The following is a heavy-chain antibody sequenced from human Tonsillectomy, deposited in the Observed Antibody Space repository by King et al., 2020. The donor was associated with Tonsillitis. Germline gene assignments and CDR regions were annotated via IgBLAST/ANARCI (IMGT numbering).Heavy chain of an antibody. V-gene: IGHV7-4-1*02. CDR1: GYTFTSYA. CDR3: ARGEDSSSWYGPYYYYGMDV. D-gene: IGHD6-13*01. Sequence: VQLVQSGSELKKPGASVKVSCKASGYTFTSYAMNWVRQAPGQGLEWMGWINTNTGNPTYAQGFTGRFVFSLDTSVTTAYLQISSLKAEDTAVYSCARGEDSSSWYGPYYYYGMDVWGQGSTVTVSS. CDR2: INTNTGNP. J-gene: IGHJ6*02.